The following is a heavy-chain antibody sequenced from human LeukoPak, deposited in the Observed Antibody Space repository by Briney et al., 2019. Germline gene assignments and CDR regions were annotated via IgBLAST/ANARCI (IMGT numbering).Heavy chain of an antibody. CDR2: ISHRGIS. V-gene: IGHV4-34*01. D-gene: IGHD4-17*01. CDR3: AREERESAVTTHNWFDP. J-gene: IGHJ5*02. CDR1: GGSFNGNY. Sequence: TSETLSLTCAVYGGSFNGNYWSWIRQPPGKGLEWIGEISHRGISNYNPPLKSRVTISVDTSKNQFSLKLSSVTAADTAVYYCAREERESAVTTHNWFDPWGQGTLVTVSS.